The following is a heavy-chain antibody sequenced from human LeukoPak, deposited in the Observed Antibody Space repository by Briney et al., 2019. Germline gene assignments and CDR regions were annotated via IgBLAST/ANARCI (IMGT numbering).Heavy chain of an antibody. CDR2: IHSNGITT. V-gene: IGHV3-64*01. Sequence: PGGSLRLSCAASGFTFRNYPIHWVRQAPGKGLEFVSSIHSNGITTYYGNSVKGRFTVSRDNSKNTVYLQMGSLREEDMAVYYCARTQQWLATGGWYWFDTWGQGTLVTVSS. J-gene: IGHJ5*02. D-gene: IGHD6-19*01. CDR1: GFTFRNYP. CDR3: ARTQQWLATGGWYWFDT.